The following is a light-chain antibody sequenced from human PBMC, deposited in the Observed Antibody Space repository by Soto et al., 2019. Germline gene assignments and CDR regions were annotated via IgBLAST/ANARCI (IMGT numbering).Light chain of an antibody. V-gene: IGKV1-13*02. CDR2: GAS. Sequence: AIQLTQSPSSLSASVGDRVTITCRASQDISSALAWYQQKPGTAPKVLIYGASSLESGVPSRFRGSGYGTDFTLTISSLQPEDFATYYCQQSNSYPRTFGQGTKLEIK. CDR1: QDISSA. CDR3: QQSNSYPRT. J-gene: IGKJ2*01.